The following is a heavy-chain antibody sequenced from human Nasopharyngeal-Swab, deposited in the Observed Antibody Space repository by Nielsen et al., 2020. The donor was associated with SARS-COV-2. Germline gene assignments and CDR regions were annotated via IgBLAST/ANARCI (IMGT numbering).Heavy chain of an antibody. D-gene: IGHD3-22*01. Sequence: SVHVSCKASVYTFTSYAMHWVRQAPGQRLEWMGWINAGNGNTKYSQKFQGRVTITRDTSASTAYMELSSLRSEDTAVYYCARDYYDSSGYYVFDYWGQGTLVTVSS. CDR3: ARDYYDSSGYYVFDY. J-gene: IGHJ4*02. CDR2: INAGNGNT. CDR1: VYTFTSYA. V-gene: IGHV1-3*01.